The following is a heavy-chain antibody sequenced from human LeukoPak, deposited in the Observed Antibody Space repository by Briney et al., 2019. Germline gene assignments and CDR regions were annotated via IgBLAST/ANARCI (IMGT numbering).Heavy chain of an antibody. J-gene: IGHJ5*02. CDR1: GHSFPSYW. D-gene: IGHD6-19*01. CDR3: ARQWLVEENWFDP. Sequence: GESQKISCKGSGHSFPSYWIGWVRQMPGKGLEWMGIIHPGDSDTRYSPSFQAQVTISADKSISTAYLQWSSLKASDTAIYYCARQWLVEENWFDPWGQGTLVTVSS. V-gene: IGHV5-51*01. CDR2: IHPGDSDT.